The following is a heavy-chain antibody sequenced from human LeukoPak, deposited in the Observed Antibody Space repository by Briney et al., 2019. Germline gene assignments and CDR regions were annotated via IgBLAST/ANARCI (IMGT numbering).Heavy chain of an antibody. CDR1: GYTFTAYY. D-gene: IGHD6-13*01. CDR3: ARVKDSSSWHYFDL. V-gene: IGHV1-2*02. CDR2: VNPFSGGT. Sequence: GASVKVSCKASGYTFTAYYIHWLRQAPGQGLEWMGWVNPFSGGTIPAQKFQDRVTMTKDTSINTAYMELSSLRSDDTAVYYCARVKDSSSWHYFDLWGQGTLVTVSS. J-gene: IGHJ4*02.